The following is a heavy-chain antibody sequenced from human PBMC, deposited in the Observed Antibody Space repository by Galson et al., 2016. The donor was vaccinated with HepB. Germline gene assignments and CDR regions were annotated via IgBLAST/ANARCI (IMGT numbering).Heavy chain of an antibody. CDR3: ARELYGSGGTNSFDY. CDR1: GFTFHDYG. V-gene: IGHV3-20*04. D-gene: IGHD3-10*01. J-gene: IGHJ4*02. Sequence: SLRLSCAASGFTFHDYGLTWVRQVPGKGLEWVSGLNWNGGRTGYADSVTGRLTISRDNAKKSLYLQMNSLRAEDTAFYYCARELYGSGGTNSFDYWGQGTLVTVSS. CDR2: LNWNGGRT.